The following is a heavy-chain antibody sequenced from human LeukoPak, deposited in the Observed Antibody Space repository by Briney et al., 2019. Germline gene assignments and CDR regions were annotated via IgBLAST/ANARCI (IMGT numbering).Heavy chain of an antibody. CDR3: ARDVGVTVADSFDP. J-gene: IGHJ5*02. D-gene: IGHD2-15*01. CDR2: IHIYRGNT. CDR1: GYSSSNYG. V-gene: IGHV1-18*01. Sequence: ASVKVSCKASGYSSSNYGISWVRQAPGQGLEWMGWIHIYRGNTNYAQKFQGRVTMTTDTSTSTVYMEVRGLRSDDTAMYYCARDVGVTVADSFDPWGQGTLVTVSS.